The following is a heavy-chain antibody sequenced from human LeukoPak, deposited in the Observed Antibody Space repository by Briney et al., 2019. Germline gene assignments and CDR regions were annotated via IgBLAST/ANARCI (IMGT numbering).Heavy chain of an antibody. D-gene: IGHD3-22*01. CDR3: ARDHYSDSIGYYYVGYFDY. CDR2: INWNGGST. CDR1: GFTFDDYG. V-gene: IGHV3-20*04. Sequence: PGGSLRLSCAASGFTFDDYGMSWVRQAPGKGLEWVSGINWNGGSTGYADSVKGRFTISRDNSKNTLYLQMNSLRGEDTAVYYCARDHYSDSIGYYYVGYFDYWGQGTLVTVSS. J-gene: IGHJ4*02.